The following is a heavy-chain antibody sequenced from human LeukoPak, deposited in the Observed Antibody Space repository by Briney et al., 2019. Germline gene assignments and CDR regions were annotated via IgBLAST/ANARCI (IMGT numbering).Heavy chain of an antibody. CDR1: GGSISSYY. CDR2: IYYSGST. D-gene: IGHD1/OR15-1a*01. Sequence: PSETLSLTCTVSGGSISSYYWSWIRQPPGKGLEWIGYIYYSGSTNYNPSLQSRVTISVDTSKNQFSLKLSSVTAADTAVYYCARSLGVGGTYYFDYWGQGTLVTVSS. J-gene: IGHJ4*02. V-gene: IGHV4-59*01. CDR3: ARSLGVGGTYYFDY.